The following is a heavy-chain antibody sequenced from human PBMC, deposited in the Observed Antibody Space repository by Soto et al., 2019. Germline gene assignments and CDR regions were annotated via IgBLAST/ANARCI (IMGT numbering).Heavy chain of an antibody. J-gene: IGHJ4*02. CDR2: IGAAGDT. V-gene: IGHV3-13*01. CDR3: AAGGVTSVAQFDY. CDR1: GFTFSNYG. Sequence: GGSLILSCASSGFTFSNYGMQCVRQPTGKGLEWVSGIGAAGDTYYPGSVKGRFTISRENAKNSLYLQMNSLRAGDTAVYYCAAGGVTSVAQFDYWGQGTLVTVSS. D-gene: IGHD3-16*01.